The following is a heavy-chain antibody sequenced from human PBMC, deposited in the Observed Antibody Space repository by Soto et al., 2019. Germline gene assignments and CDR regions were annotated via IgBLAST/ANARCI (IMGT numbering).Heavy chain of an antibody. CDR2: IIPVFGRA. D-gene: IGHD6-19*01. J-gene: IGHJ4*02. CDR3: ARTLAFSSGWYVFGY. V-gene: IGHV1-69*01. Sequence: QVQLVQSGAEVKKPGSPLKVSCKASGDSFSTYAINWVRQAPGQGLEWMGGIIPVFGRANYAQKFQGRVTITADESTSTAYMELNSLRSEETALYYCARTLAFSSGWYVFGYWGQGTLVTVSS. CDR1: GDSFSTYA.